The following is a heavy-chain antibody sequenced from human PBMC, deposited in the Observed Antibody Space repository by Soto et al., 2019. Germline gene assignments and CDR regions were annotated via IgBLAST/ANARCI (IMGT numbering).Heavy chain of an antibody. V-gene: IGHV4-39*01. CDR3: ARLTREPRGMGYGMDV. Sequence: QLQLQESGPGLVKPSETLSLTCTVSGGSISSSSYYWGWIRQPPGKGLEWIGSIYYSGSTYYNPSHKSRVPISVDTSKNQFSLKLSSVTAADTAVYYCARLTREPRGMGYGMDVWGQGTTVTVSS. J-gene: IGHJ6*02. D-gene: IGHD1-1*01. CDR1: GGSISSSSYY. CDR2: IYYSGST.